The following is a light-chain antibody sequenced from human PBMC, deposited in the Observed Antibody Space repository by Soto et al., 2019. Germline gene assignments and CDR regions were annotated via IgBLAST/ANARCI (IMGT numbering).Light chain of an antibody. CDR1: QSVGSH. CDR3: QQRSDWPWT. V-gene: IGKV3-11*01. CDR2: GAS. J-gene: IGKJ1*01. Sequence: EIVMTQSPATLSVSPGERATLSCRASQSVGSHLAWYQQRPGQAPRLLIYGASYRATGIPARFSGSGSGTDFTLTISSLEPEDFEVYYCQQRSDWPWTFGQGTKVDIK.